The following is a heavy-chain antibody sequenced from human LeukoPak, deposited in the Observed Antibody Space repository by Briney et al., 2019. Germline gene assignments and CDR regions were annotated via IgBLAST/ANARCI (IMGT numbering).Heavy chain of an antibody. CDR1: GFTFSDYY. Sequence: GGSLRLSCAASGFTFSDYYMSWIRQAPGKGLEWVSYISSSSNAIYYADSVKGRFTISRDNAKNSLDLQMNSLRAEDTAVYYCARWDTVMGTGAFDIWGQGTMVTVSS. D-gene: IGHD5-18*01. CDR3: ARWDTVMGTGAFDI. CDR2: ISSSSNAI. J-gene: IGHJ3*02. V-gene: IGHV3-11*01.